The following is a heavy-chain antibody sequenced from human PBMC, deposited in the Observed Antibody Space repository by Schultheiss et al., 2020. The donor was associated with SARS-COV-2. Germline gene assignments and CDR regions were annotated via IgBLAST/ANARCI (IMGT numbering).Heavy chain of an antibody. CDR2: IHHSGRT. Sequence: SETLSLTCAVSGGSISSTNWWSWVRQPPGKGLEWIGEIHHSGRTSYNPSLKSRVTISVDKSNNQFSLKLSSVTAADTAVYYCATGGSTVTGTFDYWGQGTLVTVSS. CDR3: ATGGSTVTGTFDY. CDR1: GGSISSTNW. D-gene: IGHD4-17*01. V-gene: IGHV4-4*02. J-gene: IGHJ4*02.